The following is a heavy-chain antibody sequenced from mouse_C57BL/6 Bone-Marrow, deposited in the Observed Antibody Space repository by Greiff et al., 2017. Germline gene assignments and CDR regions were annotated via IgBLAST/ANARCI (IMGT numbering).Heavy chain of an antibody. CDR2: IYPGSDNP. Sequence: VQLQQSGAELVRPGASVKLSCKASGYTFTDSYINWVKQRPGQGLEWISRIYPGSDNPYYNEKFTVKATLTAEKSSSTAYVQLSSLTSEDSAVYFCGIGDPYFDYWGQGTTLTVSS. J-gene: IGHJ2*01. CDR1: GYTFTDSY. V-gene: IGHV1-76*01. D-gene: IGHD2-14*01. CDR3: GIGDPYFDY.